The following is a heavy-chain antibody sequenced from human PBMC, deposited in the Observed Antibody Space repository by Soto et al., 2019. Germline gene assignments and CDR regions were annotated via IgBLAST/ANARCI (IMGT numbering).Heavy chain of an antibody. CDR3: ARDRGGAAFDI. CDR1: GGSISSYY. Sequence: QVQLQESGPGLVKPSETLSLTCTVSGGSISSYYWSWIRQPPGKGLEWLGYIYYSGSTNYNPSLKSRVPISVDTSKNHVSLELSSVTAADTAVYYCARDRGGAAFDIWGQETMVTVSS. J-gene: IGHJ3*02. CDR2: IYYSGST. V-gene: IGHV4-59*01. D-gene: IGHD3-10*01.